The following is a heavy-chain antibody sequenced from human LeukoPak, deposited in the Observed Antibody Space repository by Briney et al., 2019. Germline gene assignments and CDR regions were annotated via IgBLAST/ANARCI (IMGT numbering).Heavy chain of an antibody. D-gene: IGHD3-22*01. V-gene: IGHV4-39*01. Sequence: SETLSLTCTVSGGSISSGSYCWSWIRQPAGKGLEWIGSIYYSGSTYYNPSLKSRVTITVDTSKNQISLKLSSVTAADTAVYYCARHDSSGPYNAFDIWGQGTMVTVSS. CDR2: IYYSGST. CDR1: GGSISSGSYC. J-gene: IGHJ3*02. CDR3: ARHDSSGPYNAFDI.